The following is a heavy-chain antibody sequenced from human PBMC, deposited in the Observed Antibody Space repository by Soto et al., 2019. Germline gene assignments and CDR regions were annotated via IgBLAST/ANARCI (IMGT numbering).Heavy chain of an antibody. CDR3: ARDGFLGATVKFYFDS. CDR1: GFTFSDYY. Sequence: PGGSLRLSCVVSGFTFSDYYMNWIRQAPGKGLEWISYISGGGDATYYADSVKGRFTVSRDNAQSSLYLQINTLRAEDSAMYYCARDGFLGATVKFYFDSWGQGIFVTVS. CDR2: ISGGGDAT. D-gene: IGHD3-16*01. J-gene: IGHJ4*02. V-gene: IGHV3-11*01.